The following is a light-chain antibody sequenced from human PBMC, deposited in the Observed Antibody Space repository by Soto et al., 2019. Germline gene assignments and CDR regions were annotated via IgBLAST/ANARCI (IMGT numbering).Light chain of an antibody. CDR3: QQYGTSPRGT. V-gene: IGKV3-20*01. Sequence: DIVLTQSPGTLSLSPGERATLSCRASKRVSSTCFARYQQKPGQAPRLLMFGASNRATGIPDRFSGSGSGTDFTLTISRLEPEDFAMYYCQQYGTSPRGTFGQGTKV. CDR1: KRVSSTC. CDR2: GAS. J-gene: IGKJ1*01.